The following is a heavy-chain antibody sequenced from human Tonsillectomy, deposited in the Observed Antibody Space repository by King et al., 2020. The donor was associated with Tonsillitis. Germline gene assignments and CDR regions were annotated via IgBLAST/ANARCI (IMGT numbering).Heavy chain of an antibody. CDR1: GYSFTTYW. J-gene: IGHJ4*01. CDR3: AKGSEYCDGGSCSATYYVDS. Sequence: QLVQSGAEVKKPGESLKISCKGSGYSFTTYWIGWVRQLPGKGLEWIGIIYPDDSDTRYNPSFQGQVTISADKSITTAFLQWGRLKASDSAMYFCAKGSEYCDGGSCSATYYVDSWGHGTLVTVSS. D-gene: IGHD2-21*01. V-gene: IGHV5-51*01. CDR2: IYPDDSDT.